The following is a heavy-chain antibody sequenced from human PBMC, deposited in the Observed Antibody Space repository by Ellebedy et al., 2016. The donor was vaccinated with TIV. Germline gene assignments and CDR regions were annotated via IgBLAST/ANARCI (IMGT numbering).Heavy chain of an antibody. J-gene: IGHJ4*02. CDR3: AKGDSSGSTIDY. D-gene: IGHD6-19*01. V-gene: IGHV3-30*18. CDR1: GFIFSSYG. Sequence: SLKISXAASGFIFSSYGMHWVRQPPGKGLEWVAVISYDGYNEYYADSVRGRFTISRDNSKNTLYLQMNSLRAEDTAVYYCAKGDSSGSTIDYWGQGTLVTVSS. CDR2: ISYDGYNE.